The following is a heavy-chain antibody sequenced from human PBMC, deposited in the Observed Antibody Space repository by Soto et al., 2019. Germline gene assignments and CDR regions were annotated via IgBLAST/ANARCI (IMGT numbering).Heavy chain of an antibody. CDR3: ARDGVGGTAFWGYLDY. Sequence: QVQLVESGGGVVQPGRSLRLSCAASGSIFRGYGMHWVRQAPGKGLEWVAVIRFDGSNINYADSVMGRFTISRDNSKNTLYLEMNSLRVEDTDVYECARDGVGGTAFWGYLDYWGQGTLVTVSS. CDR1: GSIFRGYG. J-gene: IGHJ4*02. CDR2: IRFDGSNI. V-gene: IGHV3-33*01. D-gene: IGHD2-15*01.